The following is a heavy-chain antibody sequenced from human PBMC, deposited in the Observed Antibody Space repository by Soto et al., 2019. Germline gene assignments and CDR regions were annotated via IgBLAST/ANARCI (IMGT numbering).Heavy chain of an antibody. Sequence: VKVSCKASGYTFTSYGISWVRQAPGQGLEWMGWISAYNGNTNYAQKLQGRVTMTTDTSTSTAYMELRSLRSDDTAVYYCARDGFYDILTGYGRLDPWGQGTLVTVSS. CDR1: GYTFTSYG. D-gene: IGHD3-9*01. V-gene: IGHV1-18*01. J-gene: IGHJ5*02. CDR3: ARDGFYDILTGYGRLDP. CDR2: ISAYNGNT.